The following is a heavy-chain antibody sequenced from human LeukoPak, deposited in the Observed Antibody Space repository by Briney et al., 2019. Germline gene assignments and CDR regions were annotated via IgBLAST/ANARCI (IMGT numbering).Heavy chain of an antibody. V-gene: IGHV3-23*01. CDR3: AKDLWFRDFSFDY. D-gene: IGHD3-10*01. Sequence: QPGGSLRLSCAAPGFTFSSYAMSWVRQAPGKGLEWVSAISGSGGSTYYADSVKGRFTISRDNSKNTLYLQMNSLRAEDTAVYYCAKDLWFRDFSFDYWGQGTLVTVSS. J-gene: IGHJ4*02. CDR2: ISGSGGST. CDR1: GFTFSSYA.